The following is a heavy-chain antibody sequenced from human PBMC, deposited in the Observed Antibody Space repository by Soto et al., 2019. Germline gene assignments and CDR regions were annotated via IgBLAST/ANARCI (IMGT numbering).Heavy chain of an antibody. V-gene: IGHV1-69*01. D-gene: IGHD3-10*01. J-gene: IGHJ6*02. CDR3: ARPPEAAGIYYYGMDV. CDR2: IIPICGTA. CDR1: GGTFSRYA. Sequence: KVSCKASGGTFSRYAISWVRQAPGQGLEWMGGIIPICGTAKYAQKFQGRVTIIADESTSTAYRELSSLRSEDTAVYYCARPPEAAGIYYYGMDVWGQGTTVTVSS.